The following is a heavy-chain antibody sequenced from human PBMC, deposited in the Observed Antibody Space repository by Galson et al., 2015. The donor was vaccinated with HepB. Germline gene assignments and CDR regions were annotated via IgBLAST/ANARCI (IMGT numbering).Heavy chain of an antibody. CDR1: GFTFSSYA. V-gene: IGHV3-23*01. Sequence: SLRLSCAASGFTFSSYAMSWVRQAPGKGLEWVSAISGSGGNTYYADSVKGRFTISRDNSKNTLYLQMNSLRAEDTAVYYCAKDIQSYPPAAGNYWGQGTLVTVSS. CDR2: ISGSGGNT. CDR3: AKDIQSYPPAAGNY. D-gene: IGHD6-13*01. J-gene: IGHJ4*02.